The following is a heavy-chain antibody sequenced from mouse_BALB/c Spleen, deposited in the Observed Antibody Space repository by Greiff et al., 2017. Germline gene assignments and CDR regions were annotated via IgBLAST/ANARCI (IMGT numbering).Heavy chain of an antibody. V-gene: IGHV1-77*01. CDR3: ARSRAMDY. Sequence: QVQLQQSGAELARPGASVKLSCKASGYTFTDYYINWVKQRTGQGLEWIGEIYPGSGNTYYNEKFKGKATLTADKSSSTAYMQLSSLTSEDSAVYFCARSRAMDYWGQGTSVTVSS. CDR1: GYTFTDYY. CDR2: IYPGSGNT. J-gene: IGHJ4*01.